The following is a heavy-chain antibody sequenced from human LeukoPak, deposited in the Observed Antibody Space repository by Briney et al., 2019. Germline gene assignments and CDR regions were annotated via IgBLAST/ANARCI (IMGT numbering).Heavy chain of an antibody. J-gene: IGHJ4*02. Sequence: GGSLRLSCAASGFSFNAYWMHWVRQAPGTGLEWVAVMSYDESTKYYADSVKGRFTISRDNPRNTLFPQMNSVRAEDTAVYYCAKDMEGSVADYFDYWGQGTLVTVSS. CDR2: MSYDESTK. V-gene: IGHV3-30*18. CDR1: GFSFNAYW. CDR3: AKDMEGSVADYFDY. D-gene: IGHD3-10*01.